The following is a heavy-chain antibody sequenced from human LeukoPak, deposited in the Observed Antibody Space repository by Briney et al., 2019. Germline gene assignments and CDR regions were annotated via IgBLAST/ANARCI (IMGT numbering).Heavy chain of an antibody. V-gene: IGHV3-23*01. D-gene: IGHD4-23*01. Sequence: PGGSLRLSCVASGFTFSTYGMSWVRQAPEKGLEWVSGVSSGGNTYYADSVKGRFTISRDNSKNTLFLQMNSLRAEDTAVYYCAKKQWELLYGGQGSLVTVSS. J-gene: IGHJ4*02. CDR1: GFTFSTYG. CDR3: AKKQWELLY. CDR2: VSSGGNT.